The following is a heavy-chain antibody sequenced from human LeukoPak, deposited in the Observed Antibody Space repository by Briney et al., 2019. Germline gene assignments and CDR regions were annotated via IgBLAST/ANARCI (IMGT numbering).Heavy chain of an antibody. D-gene: IGHD5-24*01. V-gene: IGHV3-48*03. Sequence: GGSLRLSCAASGFTFSSYEMNWVRQAPGKGLGWASYISSSDNTIYYADSVKGRFTISRDSAKNSLYLQMDSLRAEDTAVYYCAREARRGGYNPIDYWGQGTLVTVSS. J-gene: IGHJ4*02. CDR3: AREARRGGYNPIDY. CDR2: ISSSDNTI. CDR1: GFTFSSYE.